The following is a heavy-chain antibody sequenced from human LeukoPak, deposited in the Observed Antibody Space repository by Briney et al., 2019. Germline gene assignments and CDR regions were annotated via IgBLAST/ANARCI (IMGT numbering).Heavy chain of an antibody. J-gene: IGHJ4*02. Sequence: GGSQRLSCAASGFSFSTYAMSWVRQAPGKGLEWVSGISGSGVDTHYADSVKGRFRISRDNSKNTLYPQLNSLRAEDTAVYYCASGTYRLGDYWGLGTLVTVSS. CDR3: ASGTYRLGDY. CDR1: GFSFSTYA. V-gene: IGHV3-23*01. CDR2: ISGSGVDT. D-gene: IGHD3-10*01.